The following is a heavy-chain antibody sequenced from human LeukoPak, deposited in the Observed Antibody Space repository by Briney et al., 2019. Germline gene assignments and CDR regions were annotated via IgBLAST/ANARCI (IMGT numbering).Heavy chain of an antibody. J-gene: IGHJ4*02. D-gene: IGHD3-22*01. CDR1: GGSISSNY. V-gene: IGHV4-59*01. Sequence: PSETLSLTCTVSGGSISSNYWSWIRQPPGKGLEWIGYIYYRGSTNYNPSLKSRVTISVDTSKNQFSLKLSSVTAADTAVYYCARLSGYSSGHYYSDYWGQGTLVTVSS. CDR3: ARLSGYSSGHYYSDY. CDR2: IYYRGST.